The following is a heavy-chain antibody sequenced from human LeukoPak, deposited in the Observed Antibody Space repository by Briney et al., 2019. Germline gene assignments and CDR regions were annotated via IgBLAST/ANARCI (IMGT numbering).Heavy chain of an antibody. D-gene: IGHD3-22*01. V-gene: IGHV3-23*01. CDR1: GITLSNYG. CDR2: ISGSGGGT. J-gene: IGHJ4*02. Sequence: GGSLRLSCAVSGITLSNYGMSWVRQAPGKGQEWVAGISGSGGGTHYADSVKGRFTISRDNPKNTLHLQMNSPRAEDTAVYFCAKRGVVIRVILVGFHKEAYYFDSWGQGALVTVSS. CDR3: AKRGVVIRVILVGFHKEAYYFDS.